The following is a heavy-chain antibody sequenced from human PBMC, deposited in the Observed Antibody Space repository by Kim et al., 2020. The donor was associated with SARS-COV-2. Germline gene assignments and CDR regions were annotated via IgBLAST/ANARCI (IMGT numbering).Heavy chain of an antibody. CDR3: ARHFYSSGYYSSPFDY. V-gene: IGHV4-39*01. J-gene: IGHJ4*02. D-gene: IGHD3-22*01. CDR2: IYYSGST. CDR1: GGSISSSSYY. Sequence: SETLSLTCTVSGGSISSSSYYWGWIRQPPGKGLEWIGSIYYSGSTYYNPSLKSRVTISVDTSKNQFSLKLSSVTAADTAVYYCARHFYSSGYYSSPFDYWGQGTLVTVSS.